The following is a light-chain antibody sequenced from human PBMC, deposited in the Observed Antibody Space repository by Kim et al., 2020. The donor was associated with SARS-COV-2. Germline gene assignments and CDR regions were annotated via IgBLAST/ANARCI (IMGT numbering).Light chain of an antibody. V-gene: IGLV2-14*03. CDR3: SSYTSSSTRV. J-gene: IGLJ3*02. CDR1: SSDVGGYNY. Sequence: GQSITISCTGTSSDVGGYNYGSWYQQHPGEAPKLMIYDVSNRPSGVSNRFSGSKSGNTASLTISGLQAEDEADYYCSSYTSSSTRVFGGGTQLTVL. CDR2: DVS.